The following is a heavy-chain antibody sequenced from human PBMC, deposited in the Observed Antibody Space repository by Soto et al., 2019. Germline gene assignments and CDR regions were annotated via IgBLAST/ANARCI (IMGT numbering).Heavy chain of an antibody. V-gene: IGHV4-59*01. CDR1: GGSISSYY. D-gene: IGHD3-3*01. CDR3: ASSQYDFWSGYYLPGSLDV. Sequence: PSETLSLTCTVSGGSISSYYWSWIRQPPWKGLEWIGYIYYSGSTNYNPSLKSRVTISVDTSKNQFSLKLSSVTAADTAVYYCASSQYDFWSGYYLPGSLDVWGQGTTVTVSS. J-gene: IGHJ6*02. CDR2: IYYSGST.